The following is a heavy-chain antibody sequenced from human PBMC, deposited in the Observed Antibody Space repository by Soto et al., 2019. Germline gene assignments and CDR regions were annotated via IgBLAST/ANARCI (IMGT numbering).Heavy chain of an antibody. Sequence: SETLSLTCAVYGGSFSGYYWSWIRQPPGKGLEWIGEINHSGSTNYNPSLKSRVTISVDTSKNQFSLKLSSVTAADTAVYYCARGQAFLDSSQDYYYYMDVWGKGTTVTVSS. V-gene: IGHV4-34*01. D-gene: IGHD1-1*01. J-gene: IGHJ6*03. CDR1: GGSFSGYY. CDR3: ARGQAFLDSSQDYYYYMDV. CDR2: INHSGST.